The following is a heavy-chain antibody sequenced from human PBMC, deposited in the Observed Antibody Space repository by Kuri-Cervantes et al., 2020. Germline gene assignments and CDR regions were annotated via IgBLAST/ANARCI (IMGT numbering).Heavy chain of an antibody. J-gene: IGHJ6*03. CDR1: GLTFSNYE. Sequence: GGSLRLSCAASGLTFSNYEMSWVRQTPRKGLEWVSYINPIGSRVVYADSVKGRFTISRDNAKNSLYLQMNSLRAEDTAVYYCARGLRFLEWFDYYYMDVWGKGTTVTVSS. V-gene: IGHV3-48*03. CDR3: ARGLRFLEWFDYYYMDV. D-gene: IGHD3-3*01. CDR2: INPIGSRV.